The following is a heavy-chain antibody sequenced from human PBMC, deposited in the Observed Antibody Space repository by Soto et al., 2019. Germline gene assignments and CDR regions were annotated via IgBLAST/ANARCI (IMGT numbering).Heavy chain of an antibody. CDR3: ARGDCVGGTCYSLAGSFYYYMDV. CDR2: INSDGSVS. J-gene: IGHJ6*03. V-gene: IGHV3-74*02. CDR1: GFTFSNYW. D-gene: IGHD2-15*01. Sequence: VQLVESGGGLVQPGGSLRLSCAASGFTFSNYWMYWVRQAPGKGLEWVSRINSDGSVSSHADSVKGRLTISRDNVKNTLYLHMDSLIAEDTAVYYCARGDCVGGTCYSLAGSFYYYMDVWGKGTTVTVFS.